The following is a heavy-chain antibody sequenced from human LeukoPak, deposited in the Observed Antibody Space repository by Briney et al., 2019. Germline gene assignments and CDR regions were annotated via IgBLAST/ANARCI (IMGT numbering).Heavy chain of an antibody. CDR3: ARGNSGGDY. D-gene: IGHD1-1*01. Sequence: SETLSLTCTVSGASISGSGYYWGWIRQPPGKGLEWIGSIYSSGSTYYNPSLKSRVTMSVDTSKNQFSLKLSSVTAADTAVYYCARGNSGGDYWGQGTLVTVSS. CDR2: IYSSGST. J-gene: IGHJ4*02. CDR1: GASISGSGYY. V-gene: IGHV4-39*07.